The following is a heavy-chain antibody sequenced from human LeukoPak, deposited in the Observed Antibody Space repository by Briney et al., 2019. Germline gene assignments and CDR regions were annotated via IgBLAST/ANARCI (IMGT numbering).Heavy chain of an antibody. CDR1: GPSISSSSYY. CDR3: ARERGSRAFDI. CDR2: IYYSGST. J-gene: IGHJ3*02. Sequence: SETLSLTCTVSGPSISSSSYYWGWLRQPPGKGLEWIGSIYYSGSTYYNPSLKSRVNISIDTSKNQFSLKLSSVTAADAGVYYCARERGSRAFDIWGQGTMVTVSS. V-gene: IGHV4-39*07.